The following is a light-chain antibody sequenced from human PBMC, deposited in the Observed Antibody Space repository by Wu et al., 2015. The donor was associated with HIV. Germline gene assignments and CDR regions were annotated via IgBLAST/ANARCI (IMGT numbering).Light chain of an antibody. CDR1: QNINTY. J-gene: IGKJ3*01. CDR3: QQYGTSPPT. V-gene: IGKV3-20*01. CDR2: GAS. Sequence: DIVLTQSPGTLSLSPGERATLSCRATQNINTYLAWYQQRPGLAPRLLIYGASSRATGIPNRFSGSGSGTDFTLIISRLEPEDFAVYYCQQYGTSPPTFGPGTKVDIK.